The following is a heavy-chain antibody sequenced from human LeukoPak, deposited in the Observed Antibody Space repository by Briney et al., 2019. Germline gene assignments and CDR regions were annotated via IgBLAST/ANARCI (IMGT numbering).Heavy chain of an antibody. CDR2: ISSSGSTI. CDR1: GFTFSSYE. Sequence: GGSLRLSCAASGFTFSSYEMNWVRQAPGKGLEWVSYISSSGSTIYYADSVKGRFTISRDNAKNSLYLQMNSLRAEDTAVYYCARVAYSSSWYFGYWGQGTLVTVSS. CDR3: ARVAYSSSWYFGY. D-gene: IGHD6-13*01. J-gene: IGHJ4*02. V-gene: IGHV3-48*03.